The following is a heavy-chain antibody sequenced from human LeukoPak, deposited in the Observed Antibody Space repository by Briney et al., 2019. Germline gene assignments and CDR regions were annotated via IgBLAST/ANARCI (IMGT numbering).Heavy chain of an antibody. CDR3: ARDWFGGPYYYYYMDV. V-gene: IGHV4-4*07. J-gene: IGHJ6*03. CDR2: IYTSGST. D-gene: IGHD3-10*01. Sequence: SETLSLTCAVYGGSFSGYYWSWIRQPAGKGLEWIGRIYTSGSTNYNPSLKSRVTMSVDTSKNQFSLKLSSVTAADTAVYYCARDWFGGPYYYYYMDVWGKGTTVTISS. CDR1: GGSFSGYY.